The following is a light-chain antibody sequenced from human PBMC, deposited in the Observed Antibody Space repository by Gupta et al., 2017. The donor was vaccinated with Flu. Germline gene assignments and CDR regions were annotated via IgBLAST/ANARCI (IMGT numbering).Light chain of an antibody. J-gene: IGLJ2*01. CDR3: QTWGTGIVV. Sequence: QLVLTQSPSASASLGALVKLTCTLSSGHSSYAIAWHQQQPEKGPRYLMKLNSDGSHSKGDGIPDRFSGSSSGAERYLTIASRQAEDEDDYYCQTWGTGIVVFGGGTKLTVL. V-gene: IGLV4-69*01. CDR2: LNSDGSH. CDR1: SGHSSYA.